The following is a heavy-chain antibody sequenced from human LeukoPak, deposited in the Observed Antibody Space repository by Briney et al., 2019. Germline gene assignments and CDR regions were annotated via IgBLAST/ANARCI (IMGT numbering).Heavy chain of an antibody. D-gene: IGHD3-22*01. Sequence: PSETLSLTCTVSGGSISSYYWNWIRQPPGKGLEWIGYIYYSGSTNYNPSLKSRVTISVDTSKNQFSLKLSSVTAADTAVYYCARGYYYDSSGYWPTDWGQGTLVTVSS. V-gene: IGHV4-59*13. CDR3: ARGYYYDSSGYWPTD. CDR1: GGSISSYY. J-gene: IGHJ4*02. CDR2: IYYSGST.